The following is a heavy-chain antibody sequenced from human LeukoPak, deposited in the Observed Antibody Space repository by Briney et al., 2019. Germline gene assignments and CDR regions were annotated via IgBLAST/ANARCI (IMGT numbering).Heavy chain of an antibody. CDR1: GFTFSNYA. D-gene: IGHD2-15*01. V-gene: IGHV3-64D*09. J-gene: IGHJ4*02. CDR3: VKDKYPVVVAATLDY. Sequence: GGCLRLSCSASGFTFSNYAMHWVRQAPGKGLEYGSAICSNGGSTYYADSVKGRFIISRDNSKTTLYRQMSSLRAEDTAVYYCVKDKYPVVVAATLDYWGQGTLVTVSS. CDR2: ICSNGGST.